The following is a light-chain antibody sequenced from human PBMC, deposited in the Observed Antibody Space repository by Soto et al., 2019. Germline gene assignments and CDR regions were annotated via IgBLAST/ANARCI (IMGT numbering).Light chain of an antibody. CDR2: EDN. V-gene: IGLV2-23*01. Sequence: QSVLTQPASVSGSPGESITISCTGTSSDVGSYNLVSWYQQHPGKAPKLMIYEDNKRPSGVSNRFSVSKSGYTASLTISGLQGEDGADYYCCSYAHSSPYVLGSGTKLPV. CDR1: SSDVGSYNL. J-gene: IGLJ1*01. CDR3: CSYAHSSPYV.